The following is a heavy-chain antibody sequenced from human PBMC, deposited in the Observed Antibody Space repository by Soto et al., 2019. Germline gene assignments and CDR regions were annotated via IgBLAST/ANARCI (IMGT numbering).Heavy chain of an antibody. D-gene: IGHD2-2*01. CDR1: GFTFSNYA. V-gene: IGHV3-23*01. J-gene: IGHJ4*02. CDR2: ISVGSGDST. Sequence: PGGSLRLSCAASGFTFSNYAMNWVRKAPGEGLEWVSGISVGSGDSTFYADSVKGRFTISRDNSKNTLHLQMNSLRTEDTAVYYCAKNQPSWATRAAFDYWGQGTLVTVSS. CDR3: AKNQPSWATRAAFDY.